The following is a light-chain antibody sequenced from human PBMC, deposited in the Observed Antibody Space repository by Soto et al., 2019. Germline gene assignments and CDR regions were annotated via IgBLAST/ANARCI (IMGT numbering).Light chain of an antibody. CDR3: GADHGSGSNVVSNVV. CDR1: SGYSNYK. J-gene: IGLJ2*01. V-gene: IGLV9-49*01. CDR2: VGTGGIVG. Sequence: QPVLTQPPSASASMGASVTLTCTLSSGYSNYKVDWYQQRPGKGPRFVMRVGTGGIVGSKGDGIPDRFSVLGSGLNRYLTIKNIQEEDESDYHCGADHGSGSNVVSNVVFGGGTKLTVL.